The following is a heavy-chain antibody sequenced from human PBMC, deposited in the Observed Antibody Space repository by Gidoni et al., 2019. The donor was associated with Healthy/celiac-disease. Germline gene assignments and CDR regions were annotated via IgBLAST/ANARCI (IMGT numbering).Heavy chain of an antibody. Sequence: EVQLVESGGGLVQPGGSLKLSCAAPGFTFSGSAMHWVRQASGKGLEWVGRIRSKANSYATAYAASVKGRFTISRDDSKNTAYLQMNSLKTEDTAVYYCKVFTGTGYWGQGTLVTVSS. CDR2: IRSKANSYAT. D-gene: IGHD1-1*01. CDR1: GFTFSGSA. CDR3: KVFTGTGY. J-gene: IGHJ4*02. V-gene: IGHV3-73*01.